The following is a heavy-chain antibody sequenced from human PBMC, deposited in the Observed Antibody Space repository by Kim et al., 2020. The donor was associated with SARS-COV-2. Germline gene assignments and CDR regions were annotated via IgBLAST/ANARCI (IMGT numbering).Heavy chain of an antibody. CDR1: GFTFSSYA. CDR3: AKDRLLVTFGGVIADSDAFDI. Sequence: GGSLRLSCAASGFTFSSYAMSWVRQAPGKGLEWVSAISGSGGSTYYADSVKGRFTISRDNSKNTLYLQMNSLRAEDTAVYYCAKDRLLVTFGGVIADSDAFDIWGQGTMVTVSS. CDR2: ISGSGGST. J-gene: IGHJ3*02. V-gene: IGHV3-23*01. D-gene: IGHD3-16*02.